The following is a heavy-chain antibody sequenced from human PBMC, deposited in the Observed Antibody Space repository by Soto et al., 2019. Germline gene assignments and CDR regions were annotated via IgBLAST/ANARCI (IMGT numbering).Heavy chain of an antibody. J-gene: IGHJ4*02. CDR1: GDSVSSNSVA. CDR2: TYYRSRWYD. Sequence: SQTLSLTCAISGDSVSSNSVAWNWIRQSPSRGLEWLGRTYYRSRWYDDYAESVRGRIAVNPDTSKNQFSLQLNSVTPEDTAVYFCARANDPSGNYIQYFDYWGQGTLVTVSS. D-gene: IGHD3-22*01. V-gene: IGHV6-1*01. CDR3: ARANDPSGNYIQYFDY.